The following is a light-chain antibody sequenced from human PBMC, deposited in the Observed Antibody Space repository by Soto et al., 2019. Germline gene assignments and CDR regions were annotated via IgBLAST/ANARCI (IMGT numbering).Light chain of an antibody. CDR1: ESVIKY. CDR3: KQYSSSPPIT. J-gene: IGKJ5*01. Sequence: EIVLTQSPGTLSLSPGERATISCRASESVIKYLAWYQQNPGQAPRLLIHGASSRATGIPDRFSGSGSGTDFTLTINRLEPEDFAVYYCKQYSSSPPITFGQGTRLEIK. CDR2: GAS. V-gene: IGKV3-20*01.